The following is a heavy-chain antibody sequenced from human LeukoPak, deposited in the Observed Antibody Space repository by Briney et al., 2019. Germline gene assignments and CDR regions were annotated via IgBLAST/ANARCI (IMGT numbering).Heavy chain of an antibody. J-gene: IGHJ4*02. D-gene: IGHD3-16*01. CDR1: GGSFSGSY. Sequence: PSETLSLTCAVYGGSFSGSYWSWIRQPPGKGLEWIAEINHSGSTNYNPSLKSRVTISVDTSKNQFSLKLSSVTAADTAVYYCARGYSDYVWGSSSGDYWGQGTLVTVSS. V-gene: IGHV4-34*01. CDR3: ARGYSDYVWGSSSGDY. CDR2: INHSGST.